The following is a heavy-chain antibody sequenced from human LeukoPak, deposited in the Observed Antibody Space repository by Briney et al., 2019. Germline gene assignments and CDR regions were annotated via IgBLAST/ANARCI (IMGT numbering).Heavy chain of an antibody. V-gene: IGHV3-7*01. Sequence: GGSLRLSCVGSGFTFSRYWLNWVRQAPGKGLEWVANIRPDVDEKHYVESVRGRFTISRDNAKNLLYLQMNSLRADDTAVYYCAREDGKFDYWGQGTLVTVSS. J-gene: IGHJ4*02. CDR3: AREDGKFDY. CDR2: IRPDVDEK. CDR1: GFTFSRYW.